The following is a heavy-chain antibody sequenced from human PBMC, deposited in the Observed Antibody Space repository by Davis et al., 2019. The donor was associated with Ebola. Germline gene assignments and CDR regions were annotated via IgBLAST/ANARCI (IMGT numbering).Heavy chain of an antibody. Sequence: PGGSLRLSCAASGFPFDDYALHWVRQAPGKGPEWVSGISWNSGTIGYADSVKGRFTISRDNAKNSLYLQMNSLRAEDTALYYCAKDTRIAVAGSLDSWGQGTLVTVSS. CDR3: AKDTRIAVAGSLDS. CDR1: GFPFDDYA. V-gene: IGHV3-9*01. D-gene: IGHD6-19*01. J-gene: IGHJ4*02. CDR2: ISWNSGTI.